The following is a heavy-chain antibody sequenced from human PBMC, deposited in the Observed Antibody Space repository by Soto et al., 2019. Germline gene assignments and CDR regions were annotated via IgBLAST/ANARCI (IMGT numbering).Heavy chain of an antibody. CDR2: VSSSGNIK. CDR3: AKEGGLQGAARYRYDY. Sequence: PGGSLRLSCSASGFTFNTYGMHWVRQAPGKGLEWVAVVSSSGNIKYYADSVKGRFTVSRDNSQNTMYLQMDSLRPEDTALYYCAKEGGLQGAARYRYDYRGQGTLVTVSS. D-gene: IGHD1-26*01. CDR1: GFTFNTYG. V-gene: IGHV3-30*18. J-gene: IGHJ4*02.